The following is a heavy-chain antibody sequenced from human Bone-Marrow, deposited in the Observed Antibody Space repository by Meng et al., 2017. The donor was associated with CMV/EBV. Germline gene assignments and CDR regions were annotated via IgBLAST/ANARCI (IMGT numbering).Heavy chain of an antibody. CDR3: ARAPYSSSWGV. V-gene: IGHV4-59*01. CDR1: GGSISNYY. Sequence: SETLSLTCTVSGGSISNYYWSWIRQPPGKGLEWIGYIYYSGIANYNPSLKSRVTISVDTSKNQFSLKLSSVTAADTAVYYCARAPYSSSWGVWGQGTTVTGSS. CDR2: IYYSGIA. J-gene: IGHJ6*02. D-gene: IGHD6-13*01.